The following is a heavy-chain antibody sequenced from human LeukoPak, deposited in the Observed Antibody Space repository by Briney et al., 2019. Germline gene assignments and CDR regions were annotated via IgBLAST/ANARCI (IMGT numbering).Heavy chain of an antibody. CDR3: AREIVATILPRYYYYGMDV. Sequence: GGSLRLSCAASGFTFSSYAMSWVRQAPGKGLEWVANIKQDGSEKYYVDSVKGRFTISRDNAKNSLYLQMNSLRAEDTAVYYCAREIVATILPRYYYYGMDVWGQGTTVTVSS. CDR1: GFTFSSYA. V-gene: IGHV3-7*01. CDR2: IKQDGSEK. D-gene: IGHD5-12*01. J-gene: IGHJ6*02.